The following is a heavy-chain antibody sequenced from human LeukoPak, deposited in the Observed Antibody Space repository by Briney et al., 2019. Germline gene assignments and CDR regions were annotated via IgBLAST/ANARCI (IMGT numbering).Heavy chain of an antibody. CDR2: ISSSSSYI. CDR1: GFTFSSYS. V-gene: IGHV3-21*01. Sequence: PGGSLRLSCAASGFTFSSYSMNWVRQAPGKGLEWVSSISSSSSYIHYADSVKGRFTISRDNAKNSLYLQMNSLRAEDTAVYYCARDRGIVATDGYYYYYGMDVWGQGTTVTVSS. J-gene: IGHJ6*02. CDR3: ARDRGIVATDGYYYYYGMDV. D-gene: IGHD5-12*01.